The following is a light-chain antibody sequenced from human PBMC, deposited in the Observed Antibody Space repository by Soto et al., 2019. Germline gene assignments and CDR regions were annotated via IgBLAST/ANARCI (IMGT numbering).Light chain of an antibody. J-gene: IGKJ4*01. CDR1: QSISSN. V-gene: IGKV3-15*01. CDR3: QQYNNWPPLT. Sequence: EIVMTQSPATLSVSPGERATLFCRASQSISSNLAWYQQKAGQAPRLLIYGTSTRATGIPARFSGSGSGTEFTCTISSLQSEDFAVYYCQQYNNWPPLTFGGGTKVEIK. CDR2: GTS.